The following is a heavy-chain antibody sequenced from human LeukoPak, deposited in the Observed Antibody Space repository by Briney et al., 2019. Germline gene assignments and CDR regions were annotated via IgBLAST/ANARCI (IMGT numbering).Heavy chain of an antibody. Sequence: PGGSLRLSCAASGFTFSDYYMSWIRQAPGKGLEWVSYISSSGSTIYYADSAKGRFTISRDNAKNSLYLQMNSLRAEDTAVYYCARGRIAVSYYMDVWGKGTTVTVSS. J-gene: IGHJ6*03. CDR1: GFTFSDYY. CDR2: ISSSGSTI. CDR3: ARGRIAVSYYMDV. V-gene: IGHV3-11*01. D-gene: IGHD6-19*01.